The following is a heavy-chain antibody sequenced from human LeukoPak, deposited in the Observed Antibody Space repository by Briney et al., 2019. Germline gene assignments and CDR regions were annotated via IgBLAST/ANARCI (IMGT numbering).Heavy chain of an antibody. Sequence: ASVKVSCKASGGTFSSYAISWVRQAPGQGLEWMGGIIPIFGTANYAQKFQGRVTITADESTSTAYMELSSLRSEDTAVYYCARDLTPRIAVVGGSDWDAFDIWGQGTMVTVSS. V-gene: IGHV1-69*13. D-gene: IGHD6-19*01. CDR2: IIPIFGTA. CDR3: ARDLTPRIAVVGGSDWDAFDI. J-gene: IGHJ3*02. CDR1: GGTFSSYA.